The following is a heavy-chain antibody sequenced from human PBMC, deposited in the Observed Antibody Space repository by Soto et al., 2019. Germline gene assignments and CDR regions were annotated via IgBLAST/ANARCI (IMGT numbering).Heavy chain of an antibody. D-gene: IGHD6-19*01. CDR2: ISAYNGNT. Sequence: ASVKVSCKVSGYTLTELSMHWVRQAPGQGLEWMGWISAYNGNTNYAQKLQGRVTMTTDTSTSTAYMELRSLRSDDTAVYYCARELAIAVAGTDFDYWGQGTRVTVSS. CDR3: ARELAIAVAGTDFDY. CDR1: GYTLTELS. V-gene: IGHV1-18*01. J-gene: IGHJ4*02.